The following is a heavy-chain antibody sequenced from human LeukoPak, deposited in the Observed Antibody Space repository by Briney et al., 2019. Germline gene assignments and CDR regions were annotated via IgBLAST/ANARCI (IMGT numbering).Heavy chain of an antibody. V-gene: IGHV3-7*01. J-gene: IGHJ4*02. CDR3: ASNWGSYPDC. CDR2: IKEDGSEK. D-gene: IGHD1-26*01. CDR1: GFTFSNYW. Sequence: GGSLRLSCAASGFTFSNYWMTWVRQAPGKGLEWVANIKEDGSEKFYVDSVEGRFSISRDNAKNSLYLQMNNLGADDTALYFCASNWGSYPDCWGQGALVTVSS.